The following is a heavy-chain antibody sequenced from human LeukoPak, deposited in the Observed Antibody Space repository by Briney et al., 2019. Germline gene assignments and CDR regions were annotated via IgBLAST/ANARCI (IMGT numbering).Heavy chain of an antibody. CDR1: GFTFSSYS. J-gene: IGHJ4*02. CDR2: ISTSSSYI. CDR3: ARRNLDYYDSSGYYYLDY. V-gene: IGHV3-21*01. D-gene: IGHD3-22*01. Sequence: GGSLRLSCAASGFTFSSYSMNWVRQAPGKGLEWVSSISTSSSYIYYADSVKGRFTISRDNAENSLYLQMNSLRAEDTAVYYCARRNLDYYDSSGYYYLDYWGQGTLVTVSS.